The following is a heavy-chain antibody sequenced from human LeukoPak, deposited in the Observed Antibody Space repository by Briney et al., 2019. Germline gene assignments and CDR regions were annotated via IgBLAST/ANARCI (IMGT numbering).Heavy chain of an antibody. Sequence: SETLSLTCTVSGGFISSYYWSWIRQPAGKGLEWIGHIYMTGSTNYNPSLKSRVTMSVDRSKNQFSLKLRSVTAADTAVYYCARDATQYGSGTAPSNKRNWFDPWGQGTLVTVSS. D-gene: IGHD3-10*01. CDR1: GGFISSYY. CDR3: ARDATQYGSGTAPSNKRNWFDP. CDR2: IYMTGST. V-gene: IGHV4-4*07. J-gene: IGHJ5*02.